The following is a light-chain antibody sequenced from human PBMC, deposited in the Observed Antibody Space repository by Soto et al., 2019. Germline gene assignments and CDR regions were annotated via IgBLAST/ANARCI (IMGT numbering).Light chain of an antibody. CDR2: DVG. CDR3: ISYSTITTRV. Sequence: QSALTQPASVSGSPGQSITISCTGTSSDVGAYNFVSWYQHHPGRAPKLVIYDVGNRPAGISDRFSGSKSGNTASLTISGLQAEDEADYYCISYSTITTRVFCGGTKVTVL. CDR1: SSDVGAYNF. J-gene: IGLJ3*02. V-gene: IGLV2-14*03.